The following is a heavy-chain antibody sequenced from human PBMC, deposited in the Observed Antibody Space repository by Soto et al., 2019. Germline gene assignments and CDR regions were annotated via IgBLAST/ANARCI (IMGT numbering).Heavy chain of an antibody. Sequence: QVKMQESGPGLVKPSQTLSLTCTVSGGFDVSVGSGNYYWNWIRQHPGKGLEWIGYIFNGGSASYSPSLQSRINISADTSNNQFSMNLNSVTAADTAVYFCARDRGFGMDVWGQGPMVIVSS. CDR3: ARDRGFGMDV. V-gene: IGHV4-31*03. CDR2: IFNGGSA. J-gene: IGHJ6*02. CDR1: GGFDVSVGSGNYY.